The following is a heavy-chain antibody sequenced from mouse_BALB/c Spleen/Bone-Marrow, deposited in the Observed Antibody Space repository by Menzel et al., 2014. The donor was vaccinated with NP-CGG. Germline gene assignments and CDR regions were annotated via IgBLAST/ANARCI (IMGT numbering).Heavy chain of an antibody. CDR2: INPYNGGT. CDR1: GYSFTGYT. Sequence: EVQRVESGPELVKPGASMKISCKASGYSFTGYTMNWVKQSHGKNLEWIGLINPYNGGTTYGQKFKGKATLTVDKSSSTAYMELLSLTSEDSAVYFCARREGGPFDYWGQGTTLTVSS. V-gene: IGHV1-18*01. J-gene: IGHJ2*01. CDR3: ARREGGPFDY.